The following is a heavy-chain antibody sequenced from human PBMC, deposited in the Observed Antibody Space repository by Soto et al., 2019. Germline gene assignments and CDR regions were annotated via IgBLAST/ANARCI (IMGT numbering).Heavy chain of an antibody. CDR3: ARNSYADY. V-gene: IGHV3-7*01. J-gene: IGHJ4*02. CDR2: IKQDGSEK. D-gene: IGHD5-18*01. Sequence: PWGSLGLSCAASGLTFSSYWMSWVRQAPGKGLEWVANIKQDGSEKYYVDSVKGRFTISRDNAKNSLYLQMNSLRAEDTAVYYCARNSYADYWGQGTLVTVSS. CDR1: GLTFSSYW.